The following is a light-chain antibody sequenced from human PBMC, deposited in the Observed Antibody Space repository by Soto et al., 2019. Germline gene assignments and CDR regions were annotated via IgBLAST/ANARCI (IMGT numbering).Light chain of an antibody. V-gene: IGKV1-13*02. CDR3: QKGQRIFQT. J-gene: IGKJ1*01. Sequence: AIQFTQSPASRSASVGARVTITCHASQVISSALAWYQQKPGKVPKLLILAASSLQSGVPSRFSGSGSGTDFNLTISSLNPEDFAPYFCQKGQRIFQTFCKGTKVDIK. CDR1: QVISSA. CDR2: AAS.